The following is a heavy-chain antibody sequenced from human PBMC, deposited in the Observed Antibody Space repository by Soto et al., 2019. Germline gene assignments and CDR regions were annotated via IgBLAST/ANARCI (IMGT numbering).Heavy chain of an antibody. CDR3: VLWSGYYSAHFDY. CDR2: ISWNSGSI. J-gene: IGHJ4*02. CDR1: GFTFDDYA. D-gene: IGHD3-3*01. Sequence: GGSLRLSCAASGFTFDDYAMHWVRQAPGKGLEWVSGISWNSGSIGYADSVKGRFTISRDNAKNSLYLQMNSLRAEDTALYYCVLWSGYYSAHFDYWGQGTLVTVSS. V-gene: IGHV3-9*01.